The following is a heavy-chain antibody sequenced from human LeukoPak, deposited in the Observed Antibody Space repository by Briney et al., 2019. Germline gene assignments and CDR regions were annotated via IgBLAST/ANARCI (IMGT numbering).Heavy chain of an antibody. Sequence: PGGSLRLSCAASGFTFSDYYMSWVRQAPGKGLEWVSAISGSGGSTYYADSVKGRFTISRDNSKNTLYLQMYSLRAEDTAVYYCAKPSAAGTNYWGQGTLVTVSS. D-gene: IGHD6-13*01. CDR2: ISGSGGST. CDR1: GFTFSDYY. V-gene: IGHV3-23*01. J-gene: IGHJ4*02. CDR3: AKPSAAGTNY.